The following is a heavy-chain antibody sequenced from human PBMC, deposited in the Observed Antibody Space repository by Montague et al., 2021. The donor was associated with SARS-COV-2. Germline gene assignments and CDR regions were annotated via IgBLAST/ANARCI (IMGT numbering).Heavy chain of an antibody. D-gene: IGHD3-10*01. J-gene: IGHJ6*03. CDR1: GYTFTSYD. V-gene: IGHV1-8*01. Sequence: SVKVSCKASGYTFTSYDINWVRQAAGQGLERMGWMNPNSGNTGYAQKLQGRVTMTRDTSMNTAYMELSSLRSEDTAVYYCARASLVRGVIITRVRYSYYMDVWGKGTTVTVSS. CDR2: MNPNSGNT. CDR3: ARASLVRGVIITRVRYSYYMDV.